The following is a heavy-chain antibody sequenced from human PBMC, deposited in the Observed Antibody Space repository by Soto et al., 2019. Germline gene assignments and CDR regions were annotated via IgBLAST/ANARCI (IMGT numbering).Heavy chain of an antibody. J-gene: IGHJ6*02. D-gene: IGHD7-27*01. CDR1: GFTFSSYA. Sequence: PGESLKISCAASGFTFSSYAMSWVRQAPGKGLEWVSTISGGDGNTYYAASVKGRFTISRDNSKNTLYLQMNSLRAEDTAVYYCAKSGSSSTYYGMDVWGQGTTVTVSS. CDR3: AKSGSSSTYYGMDV. V-gene: IGHV3-23*01. CDR2: ISGGDGNT.